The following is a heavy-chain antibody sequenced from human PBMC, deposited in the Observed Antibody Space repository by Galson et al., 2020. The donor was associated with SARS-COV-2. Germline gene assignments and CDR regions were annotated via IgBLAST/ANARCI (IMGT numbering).Heavy chain of an antibody. Sequence: GGSLRLSCAASGFTFSSYGMHWVRQAPGKGLEWVAVISYDGSNKYYADSVKGRFTISRDNSKNTLYPQMNSLRAEDTAVYYCANVLLWFGEFGGMDVWGQGTTVTVSS. CDR3: ANVLLWFGEFGGMDV. CDR2: ISYDGSNK. V-gene: IGHV3-30*18. D-gene: IGHD3-10*01. J-gene: IGHJ6*02. CDR1: GFTFSSYG.